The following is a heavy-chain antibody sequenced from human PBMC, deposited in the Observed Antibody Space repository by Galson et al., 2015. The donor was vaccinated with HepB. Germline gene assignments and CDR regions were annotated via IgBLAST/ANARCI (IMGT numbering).Heavy chain of an antibody. D-gene: IGHD6-6*01. J-gene: IGHJ4*02. Sequence: SLRLYCAVSGFTFRTHAMHWVRQAPGKGLEWVAGIAYDGDQKNYADSVRGRFTISSDNSKNTLRLQMKSLRPDDTAVYYCAREVQLVGDFDYWGQGTLVTVSS. CDR3: AREVQLVGDFDY. CDR1: GFTFRTHA. V-gene: IGHV3-30*04. CDR2: IAYDGDQK.